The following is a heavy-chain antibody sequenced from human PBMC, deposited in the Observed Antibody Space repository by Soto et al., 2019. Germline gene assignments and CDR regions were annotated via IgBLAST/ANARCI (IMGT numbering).Heavy chain of an antibody. CDR3: XXXXXXXXXXNH. CDR1: GFTFRDYD. Sequence: PGGSLRLSCAASGFTFRDYDMSWIRQAPGKGLEWVSCISSSGTATYXAXXXXXXXXXXXXXXXNXLYXEMNSLRVEDTAXXXXXXXXXXXXXXNHWGQGTLVTVSS. CDR2: ISSSGTAT. V-gene: IGHV3-11*01. D-gene: IGHD4-4*01. J-gene: IGHJ5*02.